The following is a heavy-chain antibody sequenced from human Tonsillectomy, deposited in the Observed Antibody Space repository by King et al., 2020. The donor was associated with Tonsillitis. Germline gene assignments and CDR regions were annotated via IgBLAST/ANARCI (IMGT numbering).Heavy chain of an antibody. CDR1: GGSISSYY. Sequence: QVQLQESGPGLVKPSETLSLTCTVSGGSISSYYWSWIRQPPGKGLEWIGYIYYSGSTNYNPSLKSRVTISVDTSKDQFSLKLSSVTAADTAVYYCAREKRAAYYDILTCYEDAFDIWGQGTMVTVSS. J-gene: IGHJ3*02. V-gene: IGHV4-59*01. D-gene: IGHD3-9*01. CDR2: IYYSGST. CDR3: AREKRAAYYDILTCYEDAFDI.